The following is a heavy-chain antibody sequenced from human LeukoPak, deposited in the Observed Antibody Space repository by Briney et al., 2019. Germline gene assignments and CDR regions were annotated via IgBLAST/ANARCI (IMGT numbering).Heavy chain of an antibody. J-gene: IGHJ4*02. CDR2: IYYSGST. CDR1: GGSISSGGYY. D-gene: IGHD6-13*01. V-gene: IGHV4-31*03. Sequence: SETLSLTYTVSGGSISSGGYYWSWIRQHPGKGLEWIGYIYYSGSTYYNPSLKSRVTMSVDTSKNQFSLKLSSVTAADTAVYYCARDVRLEQQPCFDYWGQGTLVTVSS. CDR3: ARDVRLEQQPCFDY.